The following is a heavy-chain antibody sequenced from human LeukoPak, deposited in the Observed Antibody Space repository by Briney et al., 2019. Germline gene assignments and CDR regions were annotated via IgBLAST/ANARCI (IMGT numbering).Heavy chain of an antibody. CDR1: GFTFSSAW. D-gene: IGHD3-10*01. CDR2: VRSKTDGGTS. J-gene: IGHJ3*02. V-gene: IGHV3-15*01. CDR3: NSDPGLGGLNSDAFDM. Sequence: GGSLRLSCAASGFTFSSAWMSWVRQAPGKGLEWVGRVRSKTDGGTSDYAAAVEGRFTIWRDDSTNTLFLQMNSLKTEDTAKYYCNSDPGLGGLNSDAFDMWGQGTLVTVSS.